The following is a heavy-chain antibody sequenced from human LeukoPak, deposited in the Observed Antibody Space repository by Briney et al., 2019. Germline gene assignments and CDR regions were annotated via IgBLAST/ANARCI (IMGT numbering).Heavy chain of an antibody. CDR2: ISSSGSTM. V-gene: IGHV3-48*03. J-gene: IGHJ4*02. CDR3: ARGTLNIPGEHGAFDY. CDR1: GFTFSSYE. D-gene: IGHD1-14*01. Sequence: SGGSLRLSCAASGFTFSSYEMNWVRQAPGKGLEWVSYISSSGSTMYYADSVKGRFTISRDNAKNSLYLQMNSLRAEDTAVYYCARGTLNIPGEHGAFDYWGQGTLVTVSS.